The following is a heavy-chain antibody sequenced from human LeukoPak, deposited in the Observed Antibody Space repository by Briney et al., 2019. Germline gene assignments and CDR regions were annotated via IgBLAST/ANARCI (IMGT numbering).Heavy chain of an antibody. J-gene: IGHJ5*02. CDR1: GGSISSYY. CDR2: IYYSGST. Sequence: SETLSLTCTVSGGSISSYYWSWIRQPPGKGLEWSGYIYYSGSTNYNPSLKSRVTISVDTSKNQFSLKLSSVTAADTAVYYCARDGGTCGGDCWFDPWGQGTLVTVSS. D-gene: IGHD2-21*02. V-gene: IGHV4-59*01. CDR3: ARDGGTCGGDCWFDP.